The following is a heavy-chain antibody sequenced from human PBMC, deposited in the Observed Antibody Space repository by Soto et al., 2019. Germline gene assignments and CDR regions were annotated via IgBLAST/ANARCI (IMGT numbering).Heavy chain of an antibody. V-gene: IGHV2-5*02. J-gene: IGHJ5*01. CDR1: GLSLSTSGVG. CDR3: AHAPLYFTSGGGSTNWFDS. D-gene: IGHD2-8*01. CDR2: IYWDDDK. Sequence: SGPTLVNPTQTLTLTCTFSGLSLSTSGVGVGWIRQPPGKALEWLALIYWDDDKRYSPSLKSRLTITKDTSKNQVVLTMTNMDPVDTATYYCAHAPLYFTSGGGSTNWFDSWGQGTLVTVSS.